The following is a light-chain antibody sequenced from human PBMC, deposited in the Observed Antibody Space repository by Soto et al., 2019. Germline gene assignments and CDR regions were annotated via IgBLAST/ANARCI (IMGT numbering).Light chain of an antibody. Sequence: QSALAQPASVSGSPGQSITISCSGTSRDIGAYNLVSWYQQPPGKAPKLLIYEVRNRPSGVSNRFSGSKSGNMASLTISGLQAEDEADYYCSSYTINRTYVFXTGTKVTVL. CDR1: SRDIGAYNL. J-gene: IGLJ1*01. CDR2: EVR. V-gene: IGLV2-14*01. CDR3: SSYTINRTYV.